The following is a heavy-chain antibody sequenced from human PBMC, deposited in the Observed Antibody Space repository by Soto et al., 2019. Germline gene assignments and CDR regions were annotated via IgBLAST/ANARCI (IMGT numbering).Heavy chain of an antibody. D-gene: IGHD5-18*01. Sequence: HPGGSLRLSCAASGFTFSSYDMHWVRQATGKGLEWVSAIGTAGDTYYPGSVKGRFTISRENAKNSLYLQMNSLRAEDTAVYYCARGHVDTAMVTTIWYFDLWGRGTLVTVSS. CDR1: GFTFSSYD. J-gene: IGHJ2*01. CDR2: IGTAGDT. V-gene: IGHV3-13*01. CDR3: ARGHVDTAMVTTIWYFDL.